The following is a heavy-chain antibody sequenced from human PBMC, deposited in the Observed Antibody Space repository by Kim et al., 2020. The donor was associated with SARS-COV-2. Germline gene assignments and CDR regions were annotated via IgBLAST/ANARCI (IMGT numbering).Heavy chain of an antibody. J-gene: IGHJ6*02. CDR1: GFTVSNNS. CDR3: ARAPSFKYYGMDV. Sequence: GGSLRLSCAASGFTVSNNSMTWVRQAPGKGLECVSVIYSGGGTYYADSVKGRFTISRDNSKNTLYLQIHGLTVEDTAVYYCARAPSFKYYGMDVWGQGTSVTVSS. V-gene: IGHV3-53*01. CDR2: IYSGGGT. D-gene: IGHD3-16*02.